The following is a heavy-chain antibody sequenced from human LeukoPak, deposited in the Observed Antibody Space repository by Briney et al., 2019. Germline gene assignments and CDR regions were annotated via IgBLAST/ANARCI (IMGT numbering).Heavy chain of an antibody. D-gene: IGHD6-6*01. V-gene: IGHV4-34*01. CDR3: ARGGVAARRGLSY. Sequence: SETLSLTCAVYGGSFNGYYWRWIRQPPGKGLESIGEINHSGSTNYYPSLKSRVTISVDKSKPQFSLKLSAVTAADTAVYYCARGGVAARRGLSYWGQGTLVTVSS. CDR2: INHSGST. CDR1: GGSFNGYY. J-gene: IGHJ4*02.